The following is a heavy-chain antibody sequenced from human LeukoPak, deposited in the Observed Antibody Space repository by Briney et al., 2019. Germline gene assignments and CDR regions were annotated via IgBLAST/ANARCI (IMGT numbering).Heavy chain of an antibody. V-gene: IGHV4-39*07. CDR2: IYYSGST. CDR1: GGSISSSSYY. J-gene: IGHJ6*03. Sequence: SETLSLTCTVSGGSISSSSYYWGWIRQPPGKGLEWIGSIYYSGSTYYNPSLKSRVTISVDTSKNQFSLKLSSVTAADTAVYYCARAAGIAEYYYYYYMDVWGKGTTVTVSS. D-gene: IGHD6-13*01. CDR3: ARAAGIAEYYYYYYMDV.